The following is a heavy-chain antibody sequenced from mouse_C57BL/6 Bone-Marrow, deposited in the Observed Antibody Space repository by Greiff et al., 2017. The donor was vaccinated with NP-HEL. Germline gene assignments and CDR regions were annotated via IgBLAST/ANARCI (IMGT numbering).Heavy chain of an antibody. V-gene: IGHV1-62-2*01. Sequence: VKLQESGAELVKPGASVKLSCKASGYTFTEYTIHWVKQRSGQGLEWIGWFYPGSGSIKYNEKFKDKATLTADKSSSTVYMELSRLTSEDSAVYFCARHEDRAYDGYPHYYAMDYWGQGTSVTVSS. CDR1: GYTFTEYT. J-gene: IGHJ4*01. CDR2: FYPGSGSI. D-gene: IGHD2-3*01. CDR3: ARHEDRAYDGYPHYYAMDY.